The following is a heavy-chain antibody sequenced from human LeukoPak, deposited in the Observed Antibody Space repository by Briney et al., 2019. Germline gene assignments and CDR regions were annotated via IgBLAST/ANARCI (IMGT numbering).Heavy chain of an antibody. D-gene: IGHD6-13*01. V-gene: IGHV4-39*01. J-gene: IGHJ4*02. CDR2: IYYSGST. CDR1: GGSISSGDYY. CDR3: ARNCIAAAGPGRYYFDY. Sequence: PSETLSLTCTVSGGSISSGDYYWGWIRQPPGKGLEWIGSIYYSGSTYYNPSLKSRVTISVDTSKNQFSLKLSSVTAADTAVYYCARNCIAAAGPGRYYFDYWGQGTLVTVSS.